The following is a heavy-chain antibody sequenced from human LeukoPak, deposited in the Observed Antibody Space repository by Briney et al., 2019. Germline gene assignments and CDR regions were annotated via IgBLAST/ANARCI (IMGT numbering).Heavy chain of an antibody. J-gene: IGHJ4*02. Sequence: GGSLRLSCAASGFAFSTYAMHWVRQTPGKGLEWVAIISYDGSNKYYADSVKGRFTISRDNSKNTLYLQMNSLRAEDTAVYYCAREGSTAWGSYYFDSWGQGTLVTVYS. CDR2: ISYDGSNK. V-gene: IGHV3-30-3*01. CDR3: AREGSTAWGSYYFDS. D-gene: IGHD3-16*01. CDR1: GFAFSTYA.